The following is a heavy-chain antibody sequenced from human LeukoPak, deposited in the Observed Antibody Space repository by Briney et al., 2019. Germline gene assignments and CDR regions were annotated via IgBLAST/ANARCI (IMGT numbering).Heavy chain of an antibody. J-gene: IGHJ4*02. CDR1: GFTFSSYW. CDR2: IKQDGSEK. D-gene: IGHD3-10*01. Sequence: GGSLRLSCAASGFTFSSYWMSWVRQAPGKGLEWVANIKQDGSEKYYVDSVKGRFTISRDNAKNSLYLQMNSLRAEDTAVYYCARDTRAYYGSGSYYSLWGQGTLVTVSS. V-gene: IGHV3-7*01. CDR3: ARDTRAYYGSGSYYSL.